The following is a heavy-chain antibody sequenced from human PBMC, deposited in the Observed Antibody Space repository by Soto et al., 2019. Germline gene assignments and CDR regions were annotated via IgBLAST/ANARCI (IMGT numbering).Heavy chain of an antibody. CDR3: AIDSTSLGYYYGMDV. Sequence: ASETLSHTCTVSGGSISSSSYYWGWIRQPPGKGLEWIGSIYYSGSTYYNPSLKSRVTISVDTSKNQFSLKLSSVTAADTAVYYCAIDSTSLGYYYGMDVWGQGTTVTVSS. CDR1: GGSISSSSYY. D-gene: IGHD2-2*01. CDR2: IYYSGST. J-gene: IGHJ6*02. V-gene: IGHV4-39*01.